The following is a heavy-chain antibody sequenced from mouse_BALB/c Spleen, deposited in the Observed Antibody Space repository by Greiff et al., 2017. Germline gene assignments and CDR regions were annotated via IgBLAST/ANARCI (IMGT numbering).Heavy chain of an antibody. CDR3: ARFGYPWFAY. V-gene: IGHV5-17*02. D-gene: IGHD2-2*01. CDR2: ISSGSSTI. Sequence: VQLQQSGGGLVQPGGSRKLSCAASGFTFSSFGMHWVRQAPEKGLEWVAYISSGSSTIYYADTVKGRFTISRDNPKNTLFLQMTSLRSEDTAMYYCARFGYPWFAYWGQGTLVTVSA. J-gene: IGHJ3*01. CDR1: GFTFSSFG.